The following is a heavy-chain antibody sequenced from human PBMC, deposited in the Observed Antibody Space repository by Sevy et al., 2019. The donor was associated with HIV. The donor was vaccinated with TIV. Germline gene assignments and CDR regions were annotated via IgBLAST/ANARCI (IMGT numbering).Heavy chain of an antibody. CDR2: IIPIFGTA. Sequence: ASVKVSCKASGGTFSSYAISWVRQAPGQGLEWMGGIIPIFGTANYAQKFQGRVTITADESTSTAYMELSSLRSEDTAVYYCARDDCSGGSGYSNWFDPWGQGTLVTVSS. J-gene: IGHJ5*02. CDR1: GGTFSSYA. D-gene: IGHD2-15*01. CDR3: ARDDCSGGSGYSNWFDP. V-gene: IGHV1-69*13.